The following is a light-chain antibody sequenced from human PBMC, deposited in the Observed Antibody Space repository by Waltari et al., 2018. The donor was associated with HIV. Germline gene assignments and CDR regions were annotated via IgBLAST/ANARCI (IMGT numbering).Light chain of an antibody. J-gene: IGLJ3*02. CDR1: SSDVGGSNY. CDR3: YSYAGSYTHWV. Sequence: QSALTQPHSVSGSPGQSVTISCTGTSSDVGGSNYVSWYQQHPGKAPKLMIYDVNKRPSGVPDRFSGSKSGNTASLTISGLQAEDEADYYCYSYAGSYTHWVFGGGTKLTVL. V-gene: IGLV2-11*01. CDR2: DVN.